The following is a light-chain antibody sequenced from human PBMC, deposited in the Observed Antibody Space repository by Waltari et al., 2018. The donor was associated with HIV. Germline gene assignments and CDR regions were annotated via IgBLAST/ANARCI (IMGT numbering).Light chain of an antibody. CDR3: LQYNNWPPWT. V-gene: IGKV3-15*01. CDR2: GAS. Sequence: EVVMTQSPATLSVSPGESATLSCRASQSVTTKLAWDQQKPGQAPRLLIYGASTRATGVPARFSGGGSGTEFTLTISSLQSEDFAVYYCLQYNNWPPWTFGQGTKVEIK. CDR1: QSVTTK. J-gene: IGKJ1*01.